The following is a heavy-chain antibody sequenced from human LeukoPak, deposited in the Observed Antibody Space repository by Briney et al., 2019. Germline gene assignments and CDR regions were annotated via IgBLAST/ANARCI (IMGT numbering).Heavy chain of an antibody. D-gene: IGHD3-22*01. CDR3: VATYDSSGPFDY. CDR1: GFTFDDYG. V-gene: IGHV3-20*04. J-gene: IGHJ4*02. Sequence: GGSLRLSCAASGFTFDDYGLSWVRQAPGKGLEWVSTINWNGGSTGYADSVKGRFTISRDNSKNTLYLQMNSLRAEDTAVYYCVATYDSSGPFDYWGQGTLVTVSS. CDR2: INWNGGST.